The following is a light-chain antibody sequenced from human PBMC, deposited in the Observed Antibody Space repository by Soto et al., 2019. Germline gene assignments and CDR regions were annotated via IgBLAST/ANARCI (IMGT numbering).Light chain of an antibody. V-gene: IGKV3-20*01. Sequence: EIVLTHSPGTLSLSPGERATLSCRASQSISSSYLAWYQQKPGQAPRLLIYAACSRATGIPDRFSGSGAGTDFTLTISRLEPEDFAVYYCQQYGSSSYTFGQGTQLEIK. J-gene: IGKJ2*01. CDR2: AAC. CDR3: QQYGSSSYT. CDR1: QSISSSY.